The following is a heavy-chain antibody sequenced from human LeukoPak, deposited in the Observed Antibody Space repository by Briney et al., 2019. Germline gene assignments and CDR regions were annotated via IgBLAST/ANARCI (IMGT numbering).Heavy chain of an antibody. D-gene: IGHD3-10*01. Sequence: GASVKASCKASGYTFTSYYMHWVRQAPGQGLEWMGIINPSGGSTSYAQKFQGRVTMTRDTSTSTVYMELSSLRSEDTAVYYCASETYYYGSGTPRAEYFQHWGQGTLVTVSS. J-gene: IGHJ1*01. CDR1: GYTFTSYY. V-gene: IGHV1-46*01. CDR2: INPSGGST. CDR3: ASETYYYGSGTPRAEYFQH.